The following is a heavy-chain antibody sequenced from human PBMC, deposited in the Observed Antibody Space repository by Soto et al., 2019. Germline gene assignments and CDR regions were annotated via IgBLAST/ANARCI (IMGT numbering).Heavy chain of an antibody. CDR3: ARGAEMSSLTKWFDP. Sequence: GGSLRLSCAASGFIFSDYYMSWIRQAPGKGLEWLAYISRDGNAIFYADSVNGRFTISRDNAKNSLFLQMDDLRAEDTAMFFCARGAEMSSLTKWFDPWGQGTLVTV. D-gene: IGHD1-1*01. J-gene: IGHJ5*02. V-gene: IGHV3-11*01. CDR1: GFIFSDYY. CDR2: ISRDGNAI.